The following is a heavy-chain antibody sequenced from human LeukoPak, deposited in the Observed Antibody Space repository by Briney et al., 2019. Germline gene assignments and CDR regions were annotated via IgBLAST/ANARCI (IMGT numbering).Heavy chain of an antibody. CDR3: ARDQWLDY. V-gene: IGHV3-48*01. CDR1: GFTFSGYI. Sequence: GGSLILSCAASGFTFSGYIMNWVRQAPGKGLEWVSFIGTSGNTIYYADSVKGRFTVSRDNAKNSLFLQMNSLRAEDTAVYYCARDQWLDYWGQGTLVTVSS. CDR2: IGTSGNTI. J-gene: IGHJ4*02. D-gene: IGHD6-19*01.